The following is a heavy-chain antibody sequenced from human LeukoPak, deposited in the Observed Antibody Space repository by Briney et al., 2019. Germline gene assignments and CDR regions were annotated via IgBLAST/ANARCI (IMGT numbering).Heavy chain of an antibody. Sequence: SQTLSLTCTVSGGSISSGSYYWSWIRQPAGKGLEWIGRIYTSGSTNYNPSLKSRVTISVDTSKNQFSLKLSSVTAADTAVYYCARASEITAPNAFDIWGQGTTVTVSS. J-gene: IGHJ3*02. V-gene: IGHV4-61*02. CDR1: GGSISSGSYY. CDR2: IYTSGST. D-gene: IGHD3-16*01. CDR3: ARASEITAPNAFDI.